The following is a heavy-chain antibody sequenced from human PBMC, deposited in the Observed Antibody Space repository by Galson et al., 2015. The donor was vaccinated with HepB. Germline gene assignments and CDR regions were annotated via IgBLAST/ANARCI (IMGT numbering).Heavy chain of an antibody. CDR1: GFTFSSYA. Sequence: SLRLSCAASGFTFSSYAMSWVRQAPGKGLEWVSAISGSGSSTYYADSVKGRFTISRDNSKNTLYLQMNSLRAEDTAVYYCAKWTDSWGGMDVWGQGTTVTVSS. D-gene: IGHD7-27*01. CDR2: ISGSGSST. V-gene: IGHV3-23*01. J-gene: IGHJ6*02. CDR3: AKWTDSWGGMDV.